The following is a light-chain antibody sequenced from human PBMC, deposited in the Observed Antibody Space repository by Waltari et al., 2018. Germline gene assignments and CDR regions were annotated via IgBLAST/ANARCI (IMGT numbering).Light chain of an antibody. CDR1: EAINKG. CDR3: QQYNRFSP. J-gene: IGKJ1*01. Sequence: DTQLSQFPSPLAASVGDSVTITCRAREAINKGLAWYQQKPGKAPKVLIYDASTLQSGVPSRFSGSGSGTEFTLTIDSLQPDDFATYYCQQYNRFSPFGQGTNVEVK. V-gene: IGKV1-5*01. CDR2: DAS.